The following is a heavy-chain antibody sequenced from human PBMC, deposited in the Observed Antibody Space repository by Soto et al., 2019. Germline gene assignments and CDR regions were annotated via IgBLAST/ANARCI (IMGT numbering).Heavy chain of an antibody. CDR3: AILGTYYFDNSDNYFDF. D-gene: IGHD3-22*01. CDR2: INAGNGNT. CDR1: GYTLTRYS. J-gene: IGHJ4*02. V-gene: IGHV1-3*05. Sequence: QVQLVQSGTEEMKRGASVKVSCKASGYTLTRYSIQWVRQAPGQRLEWMGWINAGNGNTKFSQKFQGRVTITRDTSASTAYMELRGLRSEDTAVYYCAILGTYYFDNSDNYFDFWGQGTLVTVSS.